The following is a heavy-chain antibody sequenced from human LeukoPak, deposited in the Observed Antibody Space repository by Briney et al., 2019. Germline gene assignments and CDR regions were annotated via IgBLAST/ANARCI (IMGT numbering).Heavy chain of an antibody. Sequence: PGGSLRLSCTASGFTFGDYAMSWVRQAPGKGLEWVGFIRSKAYGGTTEYAASVKGRFTISRDDSKSIAYLQMNSLKTEDTAVYYCTREGRAYDYGSIYWGQGTLVTVSS. CDR3: TREGRAYDYGSIY. D-gene: IGHD4-17*01. CDR2: IRSKAYGGTT. J-gene: IGHJ4*02. CDR1: GFTFGDYA. V-gene: IGHV3-49*04.